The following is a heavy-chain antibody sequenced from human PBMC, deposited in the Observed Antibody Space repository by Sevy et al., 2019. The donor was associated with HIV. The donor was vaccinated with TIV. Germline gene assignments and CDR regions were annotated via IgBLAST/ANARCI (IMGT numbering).Heavy chain of an antibody. CDR2: ISYDGGNK. CDR1: GFTFSDSA. D-gene: IGHD6-19*01. J-gene: IGHJ4*02. CDR3: ARGPYNSGLGFDY. Sequence: GWSLRLSCRGSGFTFSDSAVHWVRQGPGKGLEWVAVISYDGGNKYYADSVKGRFTISRDNSKSMAYLQMNSLRAEDAALYYCARGPYNSGLGFDYWGRGTLVTVSS. V-gene: IGHV3-30-3*01.